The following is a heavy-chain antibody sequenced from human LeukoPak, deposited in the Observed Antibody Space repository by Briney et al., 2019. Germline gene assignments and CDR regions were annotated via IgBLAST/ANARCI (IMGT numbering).Heavy chain of an antibody. CDR2: IIPIFGTA. Sequence: GASVKVCCQASVGTFSSYAISWVGQAPGQGLAWMGGIIPIFGTANYAQTFQGRATITAEDSTSTAYREVSSLRSEDTAVYYCARDWRPSYVSGIGYYGTDVWRQGTTVTVSS. V-gene: IGHV1-69*13. D-gene: IGHD3-10*01. CDR1: VGTFSSYA. J-gene: IGHJ6*01. CDR3: ARDWRPSYVSGIGYYGTDV.